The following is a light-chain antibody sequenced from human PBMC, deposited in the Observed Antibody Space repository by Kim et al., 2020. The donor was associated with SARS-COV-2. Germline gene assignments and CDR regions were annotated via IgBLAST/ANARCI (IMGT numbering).Light chain of an antibody. Sequence: LSPGDRATLRCRAGQSVSSSYLAWYQHEPGQAPRLLIYGASSRATGIPDRFSGSGSGTDFTLTISRLEPEDFAVYYCQQYGSSAYSFGQGTKLEI. CDR3: QQYGSSAYS. CDR1: QSVSSSY. V-gene: IGKV3-20*01. CDR2: GAS. J-gene: IGKJ2*03.